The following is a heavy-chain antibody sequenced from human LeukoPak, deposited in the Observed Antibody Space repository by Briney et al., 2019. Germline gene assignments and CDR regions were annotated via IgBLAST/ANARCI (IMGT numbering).Heavy chain of an antibody. CDR3: ARGGGRITIFGVVISERYYFDY. V-gene: IGHV1-46*01. CDR2: INLSGGST. J-gene: IGHJ4*02. CDR1: GYTFTSYY. Sequence: ASVKVSCKASGYTFTSYYMHWVRQAPGQGLEWMGIINLSGGSTSYAQKFQGRVTMTRDMSTSTVYMELSSLRSEDTAVYYCARGGGRITIFGVVISERYYFDYWGQGTLVTVSS. D-gene: IGHD3-3*01.